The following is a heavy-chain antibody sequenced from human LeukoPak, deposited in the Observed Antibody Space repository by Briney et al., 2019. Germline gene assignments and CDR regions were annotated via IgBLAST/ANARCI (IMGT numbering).Heavy chain of an antibody. CDR3: ARGGVTYCGGDCYGFDY. CDR2: INPNSGGT. J-gene: IGHJ4*02. CDR1: GYTFICYY. V-gene: IGHV1-2*02. D-gene: IGHD2-21*02. Sequence: ASVKVSCKASGYTFICYYMHWVRQAPGQGVEWMGWINPNSGGTNYAQKFQGRVTMTRDTSISTAYMELSRLRSEDTAVYYCARGGVTYCGGDCYGFDYWGQGTLVTVSS.